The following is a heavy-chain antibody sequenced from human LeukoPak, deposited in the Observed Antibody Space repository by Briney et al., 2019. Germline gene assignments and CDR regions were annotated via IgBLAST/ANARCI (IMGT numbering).Heavy chain of an antibody. CDR2: IYYSGST. J-gene: IGHJ4*02. Sequence: SETLSLTCAVYGGSISSYYWSWIRQPPGKGLEWIGYIYYSGSTNYNPSLKSRVTISVDTSKNQFSLKLSSVTAADTAVYYCARVYSYNLSFDYWGQGTLVTVSS. CDR3: ARVYSYNLSFDY. D-gene: IGHD5-18*01. V-gene: IGHV4-59*01. CDR1: GGSISSYY.